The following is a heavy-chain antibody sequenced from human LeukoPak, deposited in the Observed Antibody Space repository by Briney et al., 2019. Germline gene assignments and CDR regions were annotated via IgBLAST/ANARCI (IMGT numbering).Heavy chain of an antibody. V-gene: IGHV5-51*01. J-gene: IGHJ4*02. CDR2: IYPGVSDT. CDR1: GYSFTSYW. Sequence: GESLKISCKGSGYSFTSYWIGWVRQMPGKGLEWMGIIYPGVSDTRYSPSFQGQVTISADKSISTAYLQWSSLKASDTAMYYCARSRAYYDILTGYYIPGYFDYWGQGTLVTVSS. CDR3: ARSRAYYDILTGYYIPGYFDY. D-gene: IGHD3-9*01.